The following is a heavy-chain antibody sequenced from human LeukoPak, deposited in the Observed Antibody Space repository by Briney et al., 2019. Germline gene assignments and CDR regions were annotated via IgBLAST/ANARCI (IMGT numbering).Heavy chain of an antibody. J-gene: IGHJ6*02. CDR2: IIPIFGTA. D-gene: IGHD1-26*01. CDR1: GGTFSSYA. Sequence: PGASVKVSCKASGGTFSSYAISWVRQAPGQGLEWMGGIIPIFGTANYAQKFQGRVTITADESTSTAYMELSSLRSEDTAVHYCATVGATLYYYYGMDVWGQGTTVTVSS. CDR3: ATVGATLYYYYGMDV. V-gene: IGHV1-69*01.